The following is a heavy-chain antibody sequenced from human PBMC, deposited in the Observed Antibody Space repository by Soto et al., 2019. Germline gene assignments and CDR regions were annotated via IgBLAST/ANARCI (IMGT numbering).Heavy chain of an antibody. CDR2: INRSGRV. V-gene: IGHV4-34*01. J-gene: IGHJ5*01. CDR1: GGAFIGHS. D-gene: IGHD3-22*01. Sequence: SETLSLTCAVYGGAFIGHSCTCIRQSPGKGLEWIGDINRSGRVNYSPSLKSRVTISLDTSKNQFSLTLSAVTAADTAMYYCSTRAYDTNGYYRFDPWGQGTLVTVSS. CDR3: STRAYDTNGYYRFDP.